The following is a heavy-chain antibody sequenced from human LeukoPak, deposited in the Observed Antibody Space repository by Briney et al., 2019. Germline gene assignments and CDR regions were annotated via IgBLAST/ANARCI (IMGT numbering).Heavy chain of an antibody. V-gene: IGHV1-18*01. D-gene: IGHD4-17*01. CDR3: ARDGGVTTTPDY. CDR2: IGSYTGNR. CDR1: GYTFPSLG. J-gene: IGHJ4*02. Sequence: ASVTVSCKASGYTFPSLGINGVRQAPCQGLDWMGWIGSYTGNRNFAQQFQGRVTLTTDTSTSTVFMELRGLTSDDTAVYYCARDGGVTTTPDYWGQGTLVTVSS.